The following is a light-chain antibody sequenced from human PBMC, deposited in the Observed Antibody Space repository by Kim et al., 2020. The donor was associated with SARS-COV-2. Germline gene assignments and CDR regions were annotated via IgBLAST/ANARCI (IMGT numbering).Light chain of an antibody. Sequence: SPLERDTHSGRASQSVGRNLAWYQQTPGQAPRRLSYGASTRATVIPARFSCSGSGTEYTLTISSLQSEDFAVYYCQQYNNWPPLTFGGGTKVDIK. J-gene: IGKJ4*01. CDR2: GAS. CDR1: QSVGRN. CDR3: QQYNNWPPLT. V-gene: IGKV3-15*01.